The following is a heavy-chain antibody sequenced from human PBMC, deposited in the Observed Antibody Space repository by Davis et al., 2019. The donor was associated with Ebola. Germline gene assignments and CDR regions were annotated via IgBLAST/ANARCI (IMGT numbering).Heavy chain of an antibody. V-gene: IGHV3-30-3*01. CDR3: AREAGFCTGGVCYEGTFDY. Sequence: PGGSLRLSCAASGFTFSSYAMHWVRQAPGKGLEWVAVISYDGSNKYYADSVKGRFTISRDNSKNTLYLQMNSLRAEDTAVYYCAREAGFCTGGVCYEGTFDYWGQGTLVTVSS. J-gene: IGHJ4*02. CDR1: GFTFSSYA. CDR2: ISYDGSNK. D-gene: IGHD2-8*02.